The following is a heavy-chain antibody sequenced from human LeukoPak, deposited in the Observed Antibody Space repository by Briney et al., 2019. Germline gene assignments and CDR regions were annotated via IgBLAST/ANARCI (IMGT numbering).Heavy chain of an antibody. J-gene: IGHJ6*03. V-gene: IGHV3-21*01. CDR2: ISSSSSYI. D-gene: IGHD2-2*01. CDR3: ARIHTKDSSTSSYYYYMDV. Sequence: GGSLRLSCAASGFTFSSYSMNWVRQAPGKGLEWVSSISSSSSYIYYADSVKGRFTISRDNAKNSLYLQMNSLRAEDTAVYYCARIHTKDSSTSSYYYYMDVWGKGTTVTVSS. CDR1: GFTFSSYS.